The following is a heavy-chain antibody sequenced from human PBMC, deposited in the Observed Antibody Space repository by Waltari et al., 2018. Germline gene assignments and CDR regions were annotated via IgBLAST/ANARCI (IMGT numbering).Heavy chain of an antibody. D-gene: IGHD5-12*01. V-gene: IGHV4-39*01. J-gene: IGHJ3*01. CDR3: ATYIGASVGTAAFDV. Sequence: GWIRQPPGQGLEWIGTISYKGATYSSPSLRGRLTLSRDTTMNQLSLKLGSVTAADTAVYYCATYIGASVGTAAFDVWGQGTMVTVSS. CDR2: ISYKGAT.